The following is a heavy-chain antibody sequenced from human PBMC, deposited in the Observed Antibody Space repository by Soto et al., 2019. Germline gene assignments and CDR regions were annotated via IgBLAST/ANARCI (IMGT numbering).Heavy chain of an antibody. CDR3: SRGAASRDTYRDYYYYSGLVD. Sequence: QAQLVQSGAEVKKPGSSVNVSCKASGDAFDNYAIHWVRQAPGQGLEWMGGIISYFRKTDYAQKVQGRLTIKADQSKSTVFMELCSLRSDDTAHYFCSRGAASRDTYRDYYYYSGLVDWGQGTTVPVSS. V-gene: IGHV1-69*01. CDR1: GDAFDNYA. D-gene: IGHD5-18*01. CDR2: IISYFRKT. J-gene: IGHJ6*02.